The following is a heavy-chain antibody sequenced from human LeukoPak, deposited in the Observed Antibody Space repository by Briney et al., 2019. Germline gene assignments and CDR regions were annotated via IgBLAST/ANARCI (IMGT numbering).Heavy chain of an antibody. CDR3: AGTFYYGSGSYVLAGY. CDR2: ISSSSSSI. D-gene: IGHD3-10*01. J-gene: IGHJ4*02. Sequence: PGGSLRLSCTASGFTLSTYSMNWVRQAPGKGLEWVSYISSSSSSIYYADSVKGRFTISRDNAKNSLFLQMNSLRAEDTALYYCAGTFYYGSGSYVLAGYWGQGTLVTVSS. V-gene: IGHV3-48*01. CDR1: GFTLSTYS.